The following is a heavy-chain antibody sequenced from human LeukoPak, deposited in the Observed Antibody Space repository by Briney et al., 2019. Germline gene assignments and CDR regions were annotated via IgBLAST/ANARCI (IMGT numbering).Heavy chain of an antibody. CDR3: ASQTYYYDGSGYFTRSYYFDY. D-gene: IGHD3-22*01. V-gene: IGHV3-53*01. CDR1: GFTVSSNY. Sequence: PGGSLRLSCAASGFTVSSNYMSWVRQAPGKGLEWVSVIYSGGSTYYADSVKGRFTISRDNSKNTLYLQMNSLRAGDTAVYYCASQTYYYDGSGYFTRSYYFDYWGQGTLVTVSS. J-gene: IGHJ4*02. CDR2: IYSGGST.